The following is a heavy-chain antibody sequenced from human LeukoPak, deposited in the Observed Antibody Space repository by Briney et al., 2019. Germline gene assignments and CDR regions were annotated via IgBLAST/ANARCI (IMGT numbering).Heavy chain of an antibody. CDR2: IRSKAHSGDT. CDR3: TSPAHYFDLWSGYYSL. CDR1: GFLFSDSA. D-gene: IGHD3-3*01. V-gene: IGHV3-73*01. J-gene: IGHJ4*01. Sequence: GGSLRLSCRVCGFLFSDSAIRWGRHAGGKGGGWVGRIRSKAHSGDTGYPASVKRPFPISRDHSMDSSYLQMNILRPEDTALYYCTSPAHYFDLWSGYYSLWGHGTQVTVSS.